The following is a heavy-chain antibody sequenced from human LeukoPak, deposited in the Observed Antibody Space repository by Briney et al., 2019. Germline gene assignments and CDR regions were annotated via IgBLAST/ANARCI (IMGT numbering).Heavy chain of an antibody. V-gene: IGHV1-2*02. J-gene: IGHJ4*02. Sequence: GASVKVSCKASGYTFTGYYMHWVRQAPGQGLEWMGWINPNSGGTNYAQKFQGRVTMTRDTSISTAYMELSRLRSDDTAVYYCARGWRGYYGSGSYSILGYWGQGTLVTVSS. D-gene: IGHD3-10*01. CDR3: ARGWRGYYGSGSYSILGY. CDR2: INPNSGGT. CDR1: GYTFTGYY.